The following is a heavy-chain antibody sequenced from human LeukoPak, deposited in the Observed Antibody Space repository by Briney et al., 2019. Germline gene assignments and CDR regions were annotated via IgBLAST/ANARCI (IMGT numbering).Heavy chain of an antibody. CDR2: IYYSGST. CDR3: ARRADCGGDCYSVFDY. Sequence: PSETLSLTSTVSGGSISSSSYYWGWIRQPPGKGLEWMGSIYYSGSTYYNPSLKSRVTISVDTSKNEFSLKLSSVTAADTAVYYCARRADCGGDCYSVFDYWGQGTLVTVSS. D-gene: IGHD2-21*02. J-gene: IGHJ4*02. V-gene: IGHV4-39*01. CDR1: GGSISSSSYY.